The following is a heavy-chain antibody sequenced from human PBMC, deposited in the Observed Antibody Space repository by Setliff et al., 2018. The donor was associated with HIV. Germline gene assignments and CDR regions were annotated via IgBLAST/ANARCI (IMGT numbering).Heavy chain of an antibody. CDR2: IDHEGTT. CDR3: TLTHVGAQTHVGIPMIDNF. CDR1: GGSFSNYY. Sequence: SETLSLTCAVLGGSFSNYYWSWVRQPPGKGLEFIAEIDHEGTTNYNPSLKSRATISVDTSKNHLSLKLTSMTAADTGVYFCTLTHVGAQTHVGIPMIDNFWGQGTLVTVSS. D-gene: IGHD3-16*02. J-gene: IGHJ4*02. V-gene: IGHV4-34*01.